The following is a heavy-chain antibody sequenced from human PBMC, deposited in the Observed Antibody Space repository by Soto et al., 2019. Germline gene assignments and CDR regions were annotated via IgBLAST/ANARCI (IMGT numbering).Heavy chain of an antibody. V-gene: IGHV4-59*01. CDR2: IYYSGST. J-gene: IGHJ5*02. Sequence: SETLSVTCTVAGGSICGYYWSWIRQPPGKGLEWIGYIYYSGSTNYNPSLKSRVTISVDTSKNQFSLKLSSVTAADTAVYYCARDPRDWFGELQGWFDPWGQGTLVTVSS. CDR3: ARDPRDWFGELQGWFDP. CDR1: GGSICGYY. D-gene: IGHD3-10*01.